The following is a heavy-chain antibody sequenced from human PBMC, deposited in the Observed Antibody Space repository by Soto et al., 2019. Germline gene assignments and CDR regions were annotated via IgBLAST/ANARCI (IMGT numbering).Heavy chain of an antibody. CDR3: ARGRNYYGSGSYFSWFDP. CDR1: GGSFSGYY. CDR2: INHSGST. Sequence: KPSETLSLTCAVYGGSFSGYYWSWIRQPPGKGLEWIGEINHSGSTNYNPSLKSRVTISVDTSKNQFSLKLSSVTAADTAVYYCARGRNYYGSGSYFSWFDPWGQGTLVTVSS. V-gene: IGHV4-34*01. D-gene: IGHD3-10*01. J-gene: IGHJ5*02.